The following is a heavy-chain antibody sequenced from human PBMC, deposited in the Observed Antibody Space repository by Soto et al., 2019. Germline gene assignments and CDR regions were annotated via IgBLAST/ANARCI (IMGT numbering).Heavy chain of an antibody. D-gene: IGHD3-22*01. CDR2: IYHSGST. J-gene: IGHJ5*02. V-gene: IGHV4-30-2*01. CDR3: ARNQYYYDSSGYYYRDWFDP. CDR1: GGSISSGGYS. Sequence: QLQLQESGSGLVKPSQTLSLTCAVSGGSISSGGYSWSWIRQPPGKGLEWIGYIYHSGSTYYNPSLKSRVTISVDRSKNQCPLKLSSVTAADTAVYYCARNQYYYDSSGYYYRDWFDPWGQGTLVTVSS.